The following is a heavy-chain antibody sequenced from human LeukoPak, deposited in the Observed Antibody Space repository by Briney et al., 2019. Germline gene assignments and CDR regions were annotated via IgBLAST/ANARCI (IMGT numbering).Heavy chain of an antibody. Sequence: SETLSLTCTVSGGSISSSSDYWGWIRQPAGMGLEWIGSIYYSGSTSYNPSLRSRVTISVDTSKNQFSLRLSSVTAADTAVYYCARLQYGDFYFDYWGQGTLVTVSS. CDR2: IYYSGST. CDR3: ARLQYGDFYFDY. V-gene: IGHV4-39*01. D-gene: IGHD4-17*01. J-gene: IGHJ4*02. CDR1: GGSISSSSDY.